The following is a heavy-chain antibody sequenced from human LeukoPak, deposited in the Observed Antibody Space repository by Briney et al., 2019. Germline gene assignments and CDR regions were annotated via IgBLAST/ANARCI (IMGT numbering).Heavy chain of an antibody. CDR3: ARHRDYVPDI. Sequence: GESLKISCKGSGYTFTSYWIGWVRQMPGKGLEWMGVIYPGDSDTRYSPSFQGQVTISAAKSISTAYLKWNSLKASDTAMYYCARHRDYVPDIWGQGTMVTASS. CDR1: GYTFTSYW. D-gene: IGHD3-16*01. CDR2: IYPGDSDT. J-gene: IGHJ3*02. V-gene: IGHV5-51*01.